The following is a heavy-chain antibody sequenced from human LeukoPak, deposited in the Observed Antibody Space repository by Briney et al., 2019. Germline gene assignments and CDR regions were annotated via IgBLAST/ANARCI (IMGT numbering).Heavy chain of an antibody. J-gene: IGHJ6*02. Sequence: GESLKISCKGSGYSFTSYWIGWVRQMPGKGLEWMGITYPGDSDTRYSPSFQGQVTISADKSISTAYLQWSSLKASDTAMYYCARHGNYKDYYYYGMDVWGQGTTVTVSS. CDR2: TYPGDSDT. CDR1: GYSFTSYW. D-gene: IGHD5-24*01. CDR3: ARHGNYKDYYYYGMDV. V-gene: IGHV5-51*01.